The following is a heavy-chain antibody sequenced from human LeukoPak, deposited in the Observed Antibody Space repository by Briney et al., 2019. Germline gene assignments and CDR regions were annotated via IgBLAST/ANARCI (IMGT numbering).Heavy chain of an antibody. CDR2: IHYDGSNN. CDR1: GFTFSSYA. CDR3: AKDHGSSDWYYFDY. J-gene: IGHJ4*02. V-gene: IGHV3-30*02. D-gene: IGHD6-13*01. Sequence: GGSLRLSCAASGFTFSSYAMHWVRQAPGKGLEWVAFIHYDGSNNYYADSEKGRFTISRDNSKNTLYLQMNTLRADDTAVYYCAKDHGSSDWYYFDYWGQGTLVTVSS.